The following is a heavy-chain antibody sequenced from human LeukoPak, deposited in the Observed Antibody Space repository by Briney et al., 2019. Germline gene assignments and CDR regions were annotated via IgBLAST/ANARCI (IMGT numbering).Heavy chain of an antibody. CDR1: GGSFSGYY. D-gene: IGHD5-12*01. CDR2: INHSGSA. CDR3: ASRIVPSSDFDY. V-gene: IGHV4-34*01. J-gene: IGHJ4*02. Sequence: SETLSLTCAVYGGSFSGYYWSWIRQPPGKGLEWIGEINHSGSANYNPSLKSRVTISVDTSKNQFSLKLSSVTVADTAVYYCASRIVPSSDFDYWGQGTLVTVSS.